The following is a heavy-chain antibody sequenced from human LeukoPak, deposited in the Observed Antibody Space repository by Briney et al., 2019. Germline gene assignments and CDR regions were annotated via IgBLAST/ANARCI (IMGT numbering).Heavy chain of an antibody. Sequence: SVKVSCKASRGTFSSYAISWVRQAAGQGLEWMGGIIPIFGTANYAQKFQGRVTITADESTSTAYMELSSLRSEDTAVYYCARKPRLDERYFDLWGRGTLVTVSS. V-gene: IGHV1-69*13. CDR3: ARKPRLDERYFDL. CDR2: IIPIFGTA. J-gene: IGHJ2*01. D-gene: IGHD3/OR15-3a*01. CDR1: RGTFSSYA.